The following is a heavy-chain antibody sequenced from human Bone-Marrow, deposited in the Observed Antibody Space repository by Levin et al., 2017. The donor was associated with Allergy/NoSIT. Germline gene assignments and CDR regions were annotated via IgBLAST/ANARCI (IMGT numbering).Heavy chain of an antibody. CDR3: TSSYSSSPFDY. J-gene: IGHJ4*02. V-gene: IGHV3-49*03. CDR1: GFTFGDYA. D-gene: IGHD6-6*01. Sequence: GESLKISCTASGFTFGDYAMSWFRQAPGKGLEWVGFIRSKAYGGTTEYAASVKGRFTISRDDSKSIAYLQMNSLKTEDTAVYYCTSSYSSSPFDYWGQGTLVTVSS. CDR2: IRSKAYGGTT.